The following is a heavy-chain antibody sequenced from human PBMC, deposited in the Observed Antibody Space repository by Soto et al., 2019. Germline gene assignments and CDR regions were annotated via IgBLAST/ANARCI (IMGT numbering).Heavy chain of an antibody. Sequence: SETLSLTCTVSAGSISSSSTYYWGWIRQSPGKGLEWLGNFYYGGSTYYNPSLKSRVTISVDTLKNQFSLKLTSATAADTAMYFCARGQGELRFDPWGQGTLVTVSS. D-gene: IGHD3-16*01. V-gene: IGHV4-39*07. J-gene: IGHJ5*02. CDR3: ARGQGELRFDP. CDR1: AGSISSSSTYY. CDR2: FYYGGST.